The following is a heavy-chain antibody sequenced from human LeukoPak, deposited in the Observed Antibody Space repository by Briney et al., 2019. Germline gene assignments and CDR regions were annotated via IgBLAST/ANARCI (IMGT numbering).Heavy chain of an antibody. CDR2: INAGNGNT. Sequence: ASVTVSCKTSGYTFTTYAIQWVRPAPGQRLEWMGWINAGNGNTKYSQKLQDRVTITTDTSASTAYMELSSLRSEDTAVYYCAREHDSLTGYSFQPWGQGTLVTVSS. CDR1: GYTFTTYA. CDR3: AREHDSLTGYSFQP. D-gene: IGHD3-9*01. J-gene: IGHJ1*01. V-gene: IGHV1-3*01.